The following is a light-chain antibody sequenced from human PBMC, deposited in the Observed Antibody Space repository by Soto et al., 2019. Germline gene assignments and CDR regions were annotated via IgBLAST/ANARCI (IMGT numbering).Light chain of an antibody. V-gene: IGKV3-11*01. Sequence: EVVSTQSPATLSLSPGDRATLSCRASQSVSHALAWYQQKPGQAPRLLIHDASSRATGIPARFSGSGSETDFTLPISSLEPEDFAVYYCQQRGSWPPSITFGQGTRLEIK. J-gene: IGKJ5*01. CDR2: DAS. CDR3: QQRGSWPPSIT. CDR1: QSVSHA.